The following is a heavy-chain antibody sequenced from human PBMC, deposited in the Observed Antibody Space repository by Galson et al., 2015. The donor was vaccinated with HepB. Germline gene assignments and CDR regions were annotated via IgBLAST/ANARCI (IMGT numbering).Heavy chain of an antibody. CDR2: ISGSGGST. V-gene: IGHV3-23*01. CDR1: GFTFSSYA. D-gene: IGHD3-10*01. Sequence: SLRLSCAASGFTFSSYAMSWVRQAPGKGLEWVSAISGSGGSTYYADSVKGRFTISRDNSKNTLYLQMNSLRAEDTAVYYCAKDPWSGMVRGVILDYWGQGTLVTVSS. CDR3: AKDPWSGMVRGVILDY. J-gene: IGHJ4*02.